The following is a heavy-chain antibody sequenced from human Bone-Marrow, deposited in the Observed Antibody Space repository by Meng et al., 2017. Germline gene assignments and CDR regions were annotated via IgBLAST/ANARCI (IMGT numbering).Heavy chain of an antibody. Sequence: QVQLQESGPGLVKPSETLSLTGTVSGGSISTYYWSWIRQSPEKGLEWIGYINYSGRTNYIPSLRSRATISVDPSKNQFSLNLRSVTAADTAVYYCARGPSHGGSYSDYWGQGTLVTVSS. J-gene: IGHJ4*02. D-gene: IGHD2-21*02. CDR3: ARGPSHGGSYSDY. V-gene: IGHV4-59*01. CDR2: INYSGRT. CDR1: GGSISTYY.